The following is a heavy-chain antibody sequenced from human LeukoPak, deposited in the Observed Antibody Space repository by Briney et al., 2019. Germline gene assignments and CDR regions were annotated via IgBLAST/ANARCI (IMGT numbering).Heavy chain of an antibody. CDR3: ARDIQEKTSFGVVIRNFFDF. Sequence: PGGSLRLSCAASGFTFSSYSMNWVRQAPGRGLEWVATIKEDGSQKEYVASVKGRFTISRDNAKDSLLLQLNSLRVEDTAVYFCARDIQEKTSFGVVIRNFFDFWGQGTLVTVSS. CDR1: GFTFSSYS. V-gene: IGHV3-7*01. D-gene: IGHD3-3*01. CDR2: IKEDGSQK. J-gene: IGHJ4*02.